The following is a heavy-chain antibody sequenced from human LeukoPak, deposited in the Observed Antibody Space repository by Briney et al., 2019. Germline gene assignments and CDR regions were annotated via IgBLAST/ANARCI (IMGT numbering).Heavy chain of an antibody. Sequence: GGSLRLSCAASGFTFSSYAMSWVRQAPGKGLEWVSAISGSGGSTYYADSVKGRFTISRDNSKNTLYLQMNSLRAEDTAVYYCAKVGDWEIVVVPAATFDYWGQGTLVTVSS. CDR1: GFTFSSYA. CDR3: AKVGDWEIVVVPAATFDY. J-gene: IGHJ4*02. CDR2: ISGSGGST. D-gene: IGHD2-2*01. V-gene: IGHV3-23*01.